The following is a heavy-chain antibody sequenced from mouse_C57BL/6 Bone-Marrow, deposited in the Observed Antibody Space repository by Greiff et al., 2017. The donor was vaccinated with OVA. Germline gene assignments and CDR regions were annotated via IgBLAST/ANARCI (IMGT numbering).Heavy chain of an antibody. CDR3: TKSGSSRWDY. CDR1: GFNIKDDY. V-gene: IGHV14-4*01. D-gene: IGHD1-1*01. J-gene: IGHJ2*01. Sequence: VQLQQSGAELVRPGASVKLSCTASGFNIKDDYMHWVKQRPEQGLEWIGWIDPENGDTEYASKFQGKATITADTSSNTAYLQLSSLTSEDTAVYYCTKSGSSRWDYWGQGTTLTVSS. CDR2: IDPENGDT.